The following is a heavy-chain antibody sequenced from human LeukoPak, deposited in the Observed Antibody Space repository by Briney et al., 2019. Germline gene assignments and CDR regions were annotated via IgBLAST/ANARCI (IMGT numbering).Heavy chain of an antibody. CDR1: GGSISSGGYY. CDR3: ARESLYYYGSGRGWFDP. Sequence: SETLSLTCTVSGGSISSGGYYWSWIRQHPGKGLEWIGYIYYSGSTYYNPSLKSRVTISVDTSKNQFSLKLSSVTAADTAVYYCARESLYYYGSGRGWFDPWGQGTLVTVSS. CDR2: IYYSGST. V-gene: IGHV4-31*03. D-gene: IGHD3-10*01. J-gene: IGHJ5*02.